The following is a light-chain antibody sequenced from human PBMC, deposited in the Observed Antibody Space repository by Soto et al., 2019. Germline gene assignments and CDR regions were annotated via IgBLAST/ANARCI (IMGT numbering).Light chain of an antibody. J-gene: IGKJ1*01. CDR2: DAS. V-gene: IGKV3-15*01. Sequence: EIVMTQSPATLSVSPGERATLFCRASQNVGSAVAWYHQRSGQAPRLLIFDASIRVPTTPARFSGSVSGTEFTLTISSLESEDFAVYFCQQYGDRPRTFGQGTKVDIK. CDR3: QQYGDRPRT. CDR1: QNVGSA.